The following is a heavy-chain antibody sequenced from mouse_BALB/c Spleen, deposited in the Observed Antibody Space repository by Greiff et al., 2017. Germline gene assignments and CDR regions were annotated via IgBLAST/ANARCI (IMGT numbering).Heavy chain of an antibody. Sequence: EVMLVESGGGLVQPGGSLKLSCAASGFTFSSYTMSWVRQTPEKRLEWVAYISNGGGSTYYPDTVKGRFTISRDNAKNTLYLQMSSLKSEDTAMYYCARGTLYCDVWGAGTTVTVTS. CDR3: ARGTLYCDV. V-gene: IGHV5-12-2*01. J-gene: IGHJ1*01. CDR1: GFTFSSYT. D-gene: IGHD3-3*01. CDR2: ISNGGGST.